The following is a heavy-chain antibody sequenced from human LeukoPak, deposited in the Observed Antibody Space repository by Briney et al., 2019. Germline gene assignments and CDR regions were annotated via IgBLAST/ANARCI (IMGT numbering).Heavy chain of an antibody. CDR3: VKGETAVAGGAFDY. Sequence: GGSLRLSCAASGFNFNDYAMHWVRQAPGKGLEWVSGISRNSGSLGYAGSVKGRFTVSRDNAKNSLYLQMNSLRAEDMALYYCVKGETAVAGGAFDYWGQGTLVTVSS. CDR1: GFNFNDYA. V-gene: IGHV3-9*03. CDR2: ISRNSGSL. J-gene: IGHJ4*02. D-gene: IGHD6-19*01.